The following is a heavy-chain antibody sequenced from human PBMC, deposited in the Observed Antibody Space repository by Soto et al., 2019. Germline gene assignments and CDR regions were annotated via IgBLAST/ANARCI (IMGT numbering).Heavy chain of an antibody. CDR2: ISGSGGST. J-gene: IGHJ3*02. Sequence: EVQLLESGGGLVQPGGSLRLSCAASGFTFSSYAMSWVRQAPGKGLEWVSAISGSGGSTYYADSVKGRFTISRDNSKNTLYLQMNSLRAEDTAVYYCAKDQGIEVVPAATTEEDAFDIWGQGTMVTVSS. CDR1: GFTFSSYA. V-gene: IGHV3-23*01. CDR3: AKDQGIEVVPAATTEEDAFDI. D-gene: IGHD2-2*01.